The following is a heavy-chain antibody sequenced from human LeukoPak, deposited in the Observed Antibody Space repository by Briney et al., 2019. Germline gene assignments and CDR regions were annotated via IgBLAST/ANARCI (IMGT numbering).Heavy chain of an antibody. CDR2: INRSGST. CDR1: GGSFSGYY. V-gene: IGHV4-34*01. J-gene: IGHJ3*02. Sequence: PSETLSLTCAVYGGSFSGYYWSWIRQPPGKGLEWIGEINRSGSTNYNPSLKSRVTISVDTSKNQFSLKLSSVTAADTAVYYCARRTTVTTSYAFDIWGQGTMVTVSS. CDR3: ARRTTVTTSYAFDI. D-gene: IGHD4-17*01.